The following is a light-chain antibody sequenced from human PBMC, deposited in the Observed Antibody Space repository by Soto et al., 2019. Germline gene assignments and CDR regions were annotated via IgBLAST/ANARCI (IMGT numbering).Light chain of an antibody. CDR1: TTNVVTYNY. CDR3: FSYESSSNWL. CDR2: NVS. Sequence: QSVLTQPLSVSGSPGQSVTIYCTGTTTNVVTYNYVSWYQHHPGKAPKLILYNVSERPSGVSDRFSGSKSGNAASLTISGLQPDDEADYYCFSYESSSNWLFGGGTKLTVL. J-gene: IGLJ3*02. V-gene: IGLV2-11*01.